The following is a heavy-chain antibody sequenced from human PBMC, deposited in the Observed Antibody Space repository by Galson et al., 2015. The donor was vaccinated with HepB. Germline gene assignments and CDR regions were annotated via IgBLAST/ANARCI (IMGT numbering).Heavy chain of an antibody. CDR2: INGVNGNT. Sequence: SVKVSCKASGYTFTDYALHWVRQAPGQTLEWMGWINGVNGNTKYSQRFQDRVTITRDTSASTAYLELSNMRSEDTAVYYCARVWGLVGQLDYWGQGTLVTVFS. D-gene: IGHD3-16*01. CDR3: ARVWGLVGQLDY. J-gene: IGHJ4*02. V-gene: IGHV1-3*01. CDR1: GYTFTDYA.